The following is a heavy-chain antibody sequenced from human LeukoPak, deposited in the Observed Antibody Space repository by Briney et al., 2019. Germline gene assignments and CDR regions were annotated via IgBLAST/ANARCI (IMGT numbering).Heavy chain of an antibody. Sequence: GASVKVSCKASGGTFSSYAISWVRQAPGQGLEWMGGIIPIFGTANYAQKFQGRVTMTRNTSISTAYMELSSLRSEDTAVYYCARGPSIAVAGTLVWFDPWGQGTLVTVSS. D-gene: IGHD6-19*01. CDR3: ARGPSIAVAGTLVWFDP. V-gene: IGHV1-69*05. CDR2: IIPIFGTA. J-gene: IGHJ5*02. CDR1: GGTFSSYA.